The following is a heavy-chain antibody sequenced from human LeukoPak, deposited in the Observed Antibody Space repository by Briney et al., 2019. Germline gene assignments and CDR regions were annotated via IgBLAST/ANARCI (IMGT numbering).Heavy chain of an antibody. V-gene: IGHV3-7*01. CDR1: GFTFSGYW. D-gene: IGHD1-7*01. J-gene: IGHJ6*02. CDR2: INQNGGEK. CDR3: ARDLRVSGTMVDYYYGMDV. Sequence: PGGSLRLSCADSGFTFSGYWMNWVRQAPGKGLEWVANINQNGGEKYYVDSVKGRFTISRDNGKNSLYLQMNSLRAEDTAVYYCARDLRVSGTMVDYYYGMDVWGQGTTVTVSS.